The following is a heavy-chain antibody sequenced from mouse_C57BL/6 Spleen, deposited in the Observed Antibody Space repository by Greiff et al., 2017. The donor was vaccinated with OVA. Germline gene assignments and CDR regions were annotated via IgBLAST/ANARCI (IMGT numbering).Heavy chain of an antibody. J-gene: IGHJ3*01. CDR1: GYSITSGYY. CDR3: ARDGGLRPPFAY. V-gene: IGHV3-6*01. Sequence: ESGPGLVKPSQSLSLTCSVTGYSITSGYYWNWIRQFPGNKLEWMGYISYDGSNNYNPSLKNRISITRDTSKNQFFLKLNSVTTEDTATYYCARDGGLRPPFAYWGQGTLVTVSA. CDR2: ISYDGSN. D-gene: IGHD2-4*01.